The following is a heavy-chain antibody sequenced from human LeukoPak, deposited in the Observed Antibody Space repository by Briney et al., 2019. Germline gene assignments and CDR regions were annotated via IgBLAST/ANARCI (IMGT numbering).Heavy chain of an antibody. J-gene: IGHJ3*02. V-gene: IGHV4-4*07. D-gene: IGHD6-13*01. CDR2: IYPSGST. Sequence: SETLSLTCTVSGGSISTYYWSWIRQPAGKGLEWIGRIYPSGSTNYNPSLESRVTISVDTSKNQFSLNLRSVTAADTAVYYCARGRRGIAAASIWGQGTMVTVSS. CDR1: GGSISTYY. CDR3: ARGRRGIAAASI.